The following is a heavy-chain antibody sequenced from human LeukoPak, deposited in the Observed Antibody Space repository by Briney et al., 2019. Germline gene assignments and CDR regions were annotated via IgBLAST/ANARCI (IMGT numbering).Heavy chain of an antibody. CDR1: GGSISSSSYY. J-gene: IGHJ6*03. D-gene: IGHD3-16*01. Sequence: SETLSLTCTVSGGSISSSSYYWGWIRQPPGKGLEWIGSIYYSGSTYYNPSLKSRVTISVDTSKNQFSLKLSSVTAADTAVYYCARERDYGHYYYMDVWGKGTTVTISS. CDR3: ARERDYGHYYYMDV. CDR2: IYYSGST. V-gene: IGHV4-39*07.